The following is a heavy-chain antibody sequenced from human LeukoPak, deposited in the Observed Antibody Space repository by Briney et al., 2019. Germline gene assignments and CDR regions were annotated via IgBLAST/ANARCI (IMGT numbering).Heavy chain of an antibody. CDR1: GFTFSSYS. CDR3: ARVRVTTLYYYYYMDV. J-gene: IGHJ6*03. V-gene: IGHV3-48*01. Sequence: PGGSLRLSCAASGFTFSSYSMTWVRQAPGKGLEWVSYISSSSSTIYYADSVKGRFTISRDNAKNSLYLQMNSLRAEDTAVYYCARVRVTTLYYYYYMDVWGKGTTVTVSS. D-gene: IGHD4-11*01. CDR2: ISSSSSTI.